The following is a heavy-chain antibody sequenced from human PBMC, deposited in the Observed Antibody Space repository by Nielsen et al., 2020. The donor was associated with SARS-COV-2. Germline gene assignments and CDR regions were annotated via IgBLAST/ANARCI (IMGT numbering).Heavy chain of an antibody. D-gene: IGHD6-13*01. CDR2: ISSDGGRT. CDR1: GFTFSTYV. CDR3: AKDLVGQLYFQH. Sequence: GGSLRLSCAASGFTFSTYVLSWVRQAPGKGLEWVSVISSDGGRTFYADSVKGRFTISRDNSKNTLYLQMNSLRAEDTAVYYCAKDLVGQLYFQHWGQGTLVTVSS. V-gene: IGHV3-23*01. J-gene: IGHJ1*01.